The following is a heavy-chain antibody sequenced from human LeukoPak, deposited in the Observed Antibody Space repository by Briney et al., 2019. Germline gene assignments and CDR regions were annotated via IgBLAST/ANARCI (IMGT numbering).Heavy chain of an antibody. CDR3: AKSHPPTVTTEEGEYLQH. D-gene: IGHD4-17*01. Sequence: PGGSLRLSCAASGFTFSSFGMHWVRQAPGQGLEWVAVISFDGGNQYYADSVKGRFTIYRDNFKNTVYLQMNSLRAEETAVYYCAKSHPPTVTTEEGEYLQHWGQGTLVTVSS. CDR2: ISFDGGNQ. V-gene: IGHV3-30*18. J-gene: IGHJ1*01. CDR1: GFTFSSFG.